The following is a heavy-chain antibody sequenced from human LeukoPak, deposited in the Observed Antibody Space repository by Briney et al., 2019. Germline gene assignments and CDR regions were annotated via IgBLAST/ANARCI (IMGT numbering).Heavy chain of an antibody. CDR3: ARLWYYYGSGYMDV. CDR2: ISHTGST. D-gene: IGHD3-10*01. CDR1: GGSFSGYY. J-gene: IGHJ6*03. Sequence: SETLSLTCAVYGGSFSGYYWSWIRQPPGKGLEWIGEISHTGSTNYNPSLKSRVTISVDTSKNQFSLKLSSVTAADTAVYYCARLWYYYGSGYMDVWGKGTTVTISS. V-gene: IGHV4-34*01.